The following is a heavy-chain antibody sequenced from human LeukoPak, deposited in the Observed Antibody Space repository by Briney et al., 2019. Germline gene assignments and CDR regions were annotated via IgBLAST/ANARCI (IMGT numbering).Heavy chain of an antibody. CDR3: ARAPYYFDY. CDR2: ISCDGSNK. CDR1: GFTFSSYA. V-gene: IGHV3-30-3*01. J-gene: IGHJ4*02. Sequence: PGRSLRLSCAASGFTFSSYAMHWVRQAPGKGLEWVAVISCDGSNKYYADSVKGRFTTSRDNSKNTLYLQMNSLRAEDTAVYYCARAPYYFDYWGQGTLVTVSS.